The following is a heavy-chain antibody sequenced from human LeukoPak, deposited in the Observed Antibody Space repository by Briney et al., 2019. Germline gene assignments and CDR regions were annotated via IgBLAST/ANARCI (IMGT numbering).Heavy chain of an antibody. J-gene: IGHJ6*02. CDR2: IYYSGST. CDR3: AREGQYSSSWYRVAEPYGIDV. D-gene: IGHD6-13*01. CDR1: GGSISSYY. Sequence: SETLSLTCTVSGGSISSYYWSWIRQPPGKGLEWIGYIYYSGSTNYNPSLKSRVTISVDTSKDQFSLKLSSVTAADTAVYYCAREGQYSSSWYRVAEPYGIDVWGQGTTVTVSS. V-gene: IGHV4-59*01.